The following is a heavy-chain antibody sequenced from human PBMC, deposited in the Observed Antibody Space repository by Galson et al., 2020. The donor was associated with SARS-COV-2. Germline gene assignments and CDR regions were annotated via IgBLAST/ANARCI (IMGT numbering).Heavy chain of an antibody. V-gene: IGHV3-30-3*01. J-gene: IGHJ5*02. CDR2: MSYDGSSK. CDR1: GFTLSRYD. Sequence: GGSLRLSCEASGFTLSRYDIHWVRQAPGKGLEWVAVMSYDGSSKYNADSVKGRFTMSRDNSKNTLYLQMNSLRSEDTAIYYCARELGGTTDGNWFEPWGQGTLVTVSS. CDR3: ARELGGTTDGNWFEP. D-gene: IGHD1-1*01.